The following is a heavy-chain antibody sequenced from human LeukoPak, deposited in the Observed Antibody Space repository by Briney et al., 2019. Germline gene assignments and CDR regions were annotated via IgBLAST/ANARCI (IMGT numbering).Heavy chain of an antibody. Sequence: PGGSLRLSCAASGFTFSSYAMNWVRQAPGKGLEWVSSISSGSSYIYYADSVKGRFTISRDNGKTSLYLQMSSLRAEDTAVYYCARDFRSGSYSGDYYFDYWGQGTLVTVSS. V-gene: IGHV3-21*01. J-gene: IGHJ4*02. CDR2: ISSGSSYI. D-gene: IGHD1-26*01. CDR3: ARDFRSGSYSGDYYFDY. CDR1: GFTFSSYA.